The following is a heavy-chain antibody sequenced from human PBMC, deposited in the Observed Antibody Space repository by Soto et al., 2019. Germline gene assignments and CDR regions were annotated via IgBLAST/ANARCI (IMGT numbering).Heavy chain of an antibody. D-gene: IGHD3-16*01. J-gene: IGHJ2*01. Sequence: QVQLQESGPGLVKPSETLSLTCTVSGGSISSYFWSWIRQPPGKGLEWIGYIYYTGSTNYNPSLKSRVSISVDTSKNQFSLQLSSVTAADTAVYYCANVNWYFDLWGRGTLVTVSS. V-gene: IGHV4-59*01. CDR2: IYYTGST. CDR3: ANVNWYFDL. CDR1: GGSISSYF.